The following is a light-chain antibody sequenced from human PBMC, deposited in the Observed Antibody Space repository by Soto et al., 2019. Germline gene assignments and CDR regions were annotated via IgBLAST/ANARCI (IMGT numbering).Light chain of an antibody. CDR2: GAS. CDR3: LKYASAPLT. Sequence: ETVLTQSPGTLSLSPGERATLSCRASQSVAKNYLAWYQHKPGQGPRLLISGASSRATGIPDRFSGSGSGTDFTLTNSILQPEDFAVYCSLKYASAPLTFGGGTKVEI. CDR1: QSVAKNY. V-gene: IGKV3-20*01. J-gene: IGKJ4*01.